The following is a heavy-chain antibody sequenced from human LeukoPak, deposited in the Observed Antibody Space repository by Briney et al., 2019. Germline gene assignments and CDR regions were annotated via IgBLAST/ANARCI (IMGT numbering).Heavy chain of an antibody. D-gene: IGHD3-16*02. Sequence: PGGTLRLSCAASGFTFSSYGMSWVRQAQGKGLEWVSGISGSGVSTYYADSVKGRFTISRDNSKSTLYLQMNSLRPEDTAVYYCAEVMLSGNYYYYYMDVWGKGTTVTVSS. CDR1: GFTFSSYG. CDR2: ISGSGVST. CDR3: AEVMLSGNYYYYYMDV. V-gene: IGHV3-23*01. J-gene: IGHJ6*03.